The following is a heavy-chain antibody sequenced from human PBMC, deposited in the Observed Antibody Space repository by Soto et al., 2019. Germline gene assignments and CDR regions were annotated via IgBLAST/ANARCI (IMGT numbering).Heavy chain of an antibody. V-gene: IGHV4-4*07. CDR3: ARYSNNWFQPEGMAV. CDR1: VDSSTTYY. CDR2: IDTSVNT. D-gene: IGHD6-13*01. J-gene: IGHJ6*02. Sequence: PTATLDLTCTVSVDSSTTYYWSWLRQPTGKGLEWIGRIDTSVNTNYYPSLKSRVTMSVDPSKKQFSLNLTSVTAAETSVYYCARYSNNWFQPEGMAVRGQ.